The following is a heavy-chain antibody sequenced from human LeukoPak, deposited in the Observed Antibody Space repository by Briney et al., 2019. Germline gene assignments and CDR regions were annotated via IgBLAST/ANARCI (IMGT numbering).Heavy chain of an antibody. D-gene: IGHD6-19*01. Sequence: GGSLRLSCAASGFTFSDYYMAWIRQAPGKGLEFISYMSSRSGTTLYANSVKGRFTISRDNAMNSLHLQMNSLTDEDTAVYYCARDMNTVASTSQGYYYYMDVWGKGATVTVSS. J-gene: IGHJ6*03. V-gene: IGHV3-11*01. CDR1: GFTFSDYY. CDR3: ARDMNTVASTSQGYYYYMDV. CDR2: MSSRSGTT.